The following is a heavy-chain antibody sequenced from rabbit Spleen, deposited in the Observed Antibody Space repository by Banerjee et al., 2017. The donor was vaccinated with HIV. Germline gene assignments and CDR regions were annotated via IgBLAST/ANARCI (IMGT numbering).Heavy chain of an antibody. J-gene: IGHJ4*01. CDR1: GFSFSSGH. CDR3: AREKSGNYGYDL. D-gene: IGHD6-1*01. CDR2: IHVGSSGKT. Sequence: QSLEESGGDLVKPGASLTLTCTASGFSFSSGHMCWVRQAPGKGLEWIGCIHVGSSGKTYYASWAKGRFTITKTSSTTVTLQMTSLTAADTATNFCAREKSGNYGYDLWGPGTLVTVS. V-gene: IGHV1S40*01.